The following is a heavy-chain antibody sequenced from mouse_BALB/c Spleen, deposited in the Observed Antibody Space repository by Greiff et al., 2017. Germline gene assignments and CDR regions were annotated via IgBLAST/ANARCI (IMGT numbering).Heavy chain of an antibody. CDR3: ARMHYGYGGDY. CDR2: IDPENGNT. J-gene: IGHJ4*01. CDR1: GFNIKDYY. Sequence: EVKLQESGAELVRPGALVKLSCKASGFNIKDYYMHWVKQRPEQGLEWIGWIDPENGNTIYDPKFQGKASITADTSSNTAYLQLSSLTSEDTAVYYCARMHYGYGGDYWGQGTSVTVSS. D-gene: IGHD2-2*01. V-gene: IGHV14-1*02.